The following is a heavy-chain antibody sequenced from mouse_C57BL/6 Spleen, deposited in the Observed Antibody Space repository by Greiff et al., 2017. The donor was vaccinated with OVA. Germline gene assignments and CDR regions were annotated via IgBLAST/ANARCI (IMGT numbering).Heavy chain of an antibody. D-gene: IGHD3-2*02. J-gene: IGHJ4*01. V-gene: IGHV1-63*01. CDR1: GYTFTNYW. Sequence: VQLQQSGAELVRPGTSVKMSCKASGYTFTNYWIGWAKQRPGHGLEWIGDIYPGGGYTNYNEKFKGKATLTADKSSSTAYMQFSSLTSEDSAIYYCARSEGSGPVYAMDYWGQGTSVTVSS. CDR2: IYPGGGYT. CDR3: ARSEGSGPVYAMDY.